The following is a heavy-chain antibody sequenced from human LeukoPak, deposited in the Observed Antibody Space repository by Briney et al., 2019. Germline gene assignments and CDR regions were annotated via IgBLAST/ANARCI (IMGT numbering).Heavy chain of an antibody. J-gene: IGHJ4*02. CDR3: ARGRAMVRGVIRSALDY. CDR2: IIPIFGTA. D-gene: IGHD3-10*01. Sequence: ASVKVSCKXSGGTFSSYAISWVRQAPGQGLEWMGGIIPIFGTANYAQKFQGRVTITADESTSTAYMELSSLRSEDTAVYYCARGRAMVRGVIRSALDYWGQGTLVTVSS. CDR1: GGTFSSYA. V-gene: IGHV1-69*01.